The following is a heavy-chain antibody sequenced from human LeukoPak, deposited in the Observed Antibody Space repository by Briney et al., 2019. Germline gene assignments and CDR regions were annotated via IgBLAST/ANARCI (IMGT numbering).Heavy chain of an antibody. J-gene: IGHJ6*03. Sequence: PGGSLRLSCVTSGFTFDNYAMTWVRQAPGKGLEWVSSIYGNGYSSYYADSVRGRFTLSRDNSRNTLYLEMKNLRAEDTAVYYCARGPDAPEGAPFFYHYMDVWGKGTAVSVS. D-gene: IGHD2/OR15-2a*01. CDR2: IYGNGYSS. V-gene: IGHV3-23*05. CDR3: ARGPDAPEGAPFFYHYMDV. CDR1: GFTFDNYA.